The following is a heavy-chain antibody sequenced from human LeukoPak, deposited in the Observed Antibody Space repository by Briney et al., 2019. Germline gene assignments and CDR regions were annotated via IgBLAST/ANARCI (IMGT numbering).Heavy chain of an antibody. D-gene: IGHD1-14*01. CDR2: IIPIFGTA. CDR1: GGTFSSYA. V-gene: IGHV1-69*13. CDR3: ARLPEPGARYYYGMDV. Sequence: ASVKVSCKASGGTFSSYAISWVRQAPGQGLEWMGGIIPIFGTANYAQKFQGRVTITADESTSTAYMELSSLRSEDTAVYYCARLPEPGARYYYGMDVWGQGTTVTVSS. J-gene: IGHJ6*02.